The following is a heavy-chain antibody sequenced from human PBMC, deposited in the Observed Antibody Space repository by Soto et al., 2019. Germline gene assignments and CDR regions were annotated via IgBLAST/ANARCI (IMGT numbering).Heavy chain of an antibody. D-gene: IGHD6-6*01. CDR1: GGTFSSYA. CDR2: IIPIFGTA. Sequence: QVQLVQSGAEVKKPGSSVKVSCKASGGTFSSYAISWVRQAPGQGLEWMGGIIPIFGTANYAQKFQGRVTITADESTSTAYMELSSLRSEDTAGYYCARSKGSSGPDYYYGMDVWGQGTTVTVSS. J-gene: IGHJ6*02. CDR3: ARSKGSSGPDYYYGMDV. V-gene: IGHV1-69*01.